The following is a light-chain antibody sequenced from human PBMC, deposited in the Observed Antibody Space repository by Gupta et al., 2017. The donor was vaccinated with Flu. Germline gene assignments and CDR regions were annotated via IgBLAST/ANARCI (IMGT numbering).Light chain of an antibody. CDR3: QQNDGYWGT. J-gene: IGKJ2*01. CDR1: QSIRNW. V-gene: IGKV1-5*03. CDR2: KAS. Sequence: PSTQSASGGDTVTITSRASQSIRNWLAYHQQNARKAPNLLHYKASRVDSRPPSMFSCSGCAAETTLTISILHPDDFVTYCCQQNDGYWGTFGQGTKLEIK.